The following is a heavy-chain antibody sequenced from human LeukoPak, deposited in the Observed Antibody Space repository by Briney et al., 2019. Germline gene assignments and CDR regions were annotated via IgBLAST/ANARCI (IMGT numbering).Heavy chain of an antibody. CDR2: INHSGST. CDR3: ARLMDV. Sequence: PSETLSLTCTVSGGSISSSSYYWGWIRQPPGKGLEWIGEINHSGSTNYSPSLKSRVTISVDTSKNQFSLKLSSVTAADTAVYYCARLMDVWGQGTTVTVSS. CDR1: GGSISSSSYY. J-gene: IGHJ6*02. V-gene: IGHV4-39*07.